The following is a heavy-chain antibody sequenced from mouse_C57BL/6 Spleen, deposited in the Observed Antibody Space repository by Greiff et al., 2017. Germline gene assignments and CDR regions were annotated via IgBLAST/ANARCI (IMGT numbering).Heavy chain of an antibody. CDR1: GFTFSSYA. D-gene: IGHD2-4*01. CDR3: AREDGLRAYFDY. Sequence: EVKVEESGGGLVKPGGSLKLSCAASGFTFSSYAMSWVRQTPEKRLEWVATISDGGSYTYYPDNVKGRFTISRDNAKNNLYLQMSHLKSEDTAMYCCAREDGLRAYFDYWGQGTTLTVSS. CDR2: ISDGGSYT. J-gene: IGHJ2*01. V-gene: IGHV5-4*01.